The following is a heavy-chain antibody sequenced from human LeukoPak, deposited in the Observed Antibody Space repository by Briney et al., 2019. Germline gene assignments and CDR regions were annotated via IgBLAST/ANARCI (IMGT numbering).Heavy chain of an antibody. CDR3: ANQPGLYDSGWSWTYHFFGVDV. CDR2: VSGRGERT. CDR1: GFSFNSYA. J-gene: IGHJ6*02. Sequence: GGSLRLSCAASGFSFNSYAMSWVRQAPGKGLERVSAVSGRGERTYYADFVQGRFSISKDNSKDTVYLQMNSLRAGETAIYYCANQPGLYDSGWSWTYHFFGVDVWGQGTTVTVSS. V-gene: IGHV3-23*01. D-gene: IGHD6-19*01.